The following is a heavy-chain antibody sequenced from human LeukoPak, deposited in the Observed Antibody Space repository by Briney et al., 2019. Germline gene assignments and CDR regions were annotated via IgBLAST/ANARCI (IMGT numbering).Heavy chain of an antibody. CDR3: ARAIAVAGLAWFDP. Sequence: SETLSLTCTVSGGSISSYYWSWIRQPPGKGLEWIGYIYCSGSTNYNPSLKSRVTISVDTSKNQFSLKLSSVTAADTAVYYCARAIAVAGLAWFDPWGQGTLVTVSS. CDR1: GGSISSYY. J-gene: IGHJ5*02. CDR2: IYCSGST. V-gene: IGHV4-59*01. D-gene: IGHD6-19*01.